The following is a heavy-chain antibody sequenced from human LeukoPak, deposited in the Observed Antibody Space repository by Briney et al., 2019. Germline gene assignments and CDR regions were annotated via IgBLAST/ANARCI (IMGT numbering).Heavy chain of an antibody. CDR3: ARVPYYGDYFDY. Sequence: GGSLRLSCAASGFSFSTYAMSWVRQAPEKGLEWVSAISGSGGGTYYADSLKGRFTISRDNSKNTLYLQMNSLRAEDTAVYYCARVPYYGDYFDYWGQGTLVTVSS. J-gene: IGHJ4*02. D-gene: IGHD3-10*01. CDR2: ISGSGGGT. V-gene: IGHV3-23*01. CDR1: GFSFSTYA.